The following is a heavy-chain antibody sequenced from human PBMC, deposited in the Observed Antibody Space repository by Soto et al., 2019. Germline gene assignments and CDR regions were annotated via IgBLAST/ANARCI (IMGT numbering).Heavy chain of an antibody. J-gene: IGHJ4*02. CDR1: GYTFTSYA. CDR2: ISAYNGNT. V-gene: IGHV1-18*01. Sequence: QVQLVQSGAEVKKPGASVKVSCKASGYTFTSYAISWVRQAPGQGLEWMGWISAYNGNTNYAQKLQGRVTMTTDTPTSTASTELGSKISDDPAVYYWTRTRPTAGYWGQGTLVTVSS. CDR3: TRTRPTAGY.